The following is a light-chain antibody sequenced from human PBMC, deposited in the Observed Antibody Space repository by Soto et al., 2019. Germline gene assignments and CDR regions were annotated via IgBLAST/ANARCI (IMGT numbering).Light chain of an antibody. Sequence: DIQMTQSPSSLSASVGDRVTITCRASQSISSYLNWYQQKPGKAPNLLIYAASSLQSGVPSKFSGSGSGKDFTPTISSLQPEDFATYYCQQSYSSPFTFGPGTKVDIK. CDR1: QSISSY. CDR2: AAS. J-gene: IGKJ3*01. CDR3: QQSYSSPFT. V-gene: IGKV1-39*01.